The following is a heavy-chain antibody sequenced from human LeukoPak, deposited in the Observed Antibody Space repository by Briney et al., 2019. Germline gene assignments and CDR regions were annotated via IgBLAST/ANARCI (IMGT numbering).Heavy chain of an antibody. J-gene: IGHJ6*03. D-gene: IGHD6-19*01. CDR1: GYTFTSYY. CDR3: ARIKGYSSGWWIEYYYYYMDV. V-gene: IGHV1-46*01. CDR2: INPSGGST. Sequence: ASVKVSCKASGYTFTSYYMHWVRQAPGQGLEWMGIINPSGGSTSYAQKFQGRVTMTRDMSTSTVYMELSSLRAEDTAVYYCARIKGYSSGWWIEYYYYYMDVWGKGTTVTVSS.